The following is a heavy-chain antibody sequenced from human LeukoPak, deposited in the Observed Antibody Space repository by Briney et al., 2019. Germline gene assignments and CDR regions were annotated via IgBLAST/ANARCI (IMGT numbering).Heavy chain of an antibody. CDR2: IHSNGIST. J-gene: IGHJ5*02. CDR1: GFTFSNYP. Sequence: PGGSLRLSCAAFGFTFSNYPIHWVRQAPGKGLEFVSSIHSNGISTYYGNSVKGRFTVSRDNSKNTVYLQMGSLREEDMAVYYCARTQQWLATGGWYWFDTWGQGTLVTVSS. CDR3: ARTQQWLATGGWYWFDT. D-gene: IGHD6-19*01. V-gene: IGHV3-64*01.